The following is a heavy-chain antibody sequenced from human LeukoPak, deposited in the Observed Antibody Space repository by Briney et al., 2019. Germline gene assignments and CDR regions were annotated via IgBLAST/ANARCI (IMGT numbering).Heavy chain of an antibody. CDR3: AREGPYDSSGYYPFDV. CDR2: TNPSGGST. CDR1: GYTFTSYY. D-gene: IGHD3-22*01. J-gene: IGHJ6*04. V-gene: IGHV1-46*01. Sequence: ASVKVSCKASGYTFTSYYMHWVRQAPGQGLEWMGITNPSGGSTSYAQKFQGRVTMTRDTSTSTVYMELSSLRSEDTAVYYCAREGPYDSSGYYPFDVWGKGTTVTVSS.